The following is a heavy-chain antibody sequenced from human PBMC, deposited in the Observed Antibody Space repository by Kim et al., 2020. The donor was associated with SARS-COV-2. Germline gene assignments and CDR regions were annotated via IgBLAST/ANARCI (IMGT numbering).Heavy chain of an antibody. CDR3: AKSGNYDVLTHRLHVDH. CDR2: IYSGYDYT. D-gene: IGHD3-10*02. V-gene: IGHV3-23*03. Sequence: GGSLRLSCAASGFTFSNYAMSWVRQAPGKGLEWVSVIYSGYDYTNYADSVKGRFSISRDNSKDTLYLQMNSLRGEDTAIYYCAKSGNYDVLTHRLHVDHWGQGTLVSVSS. J-gene: IGHJ1*01. CDR1: GFTFSNYA.